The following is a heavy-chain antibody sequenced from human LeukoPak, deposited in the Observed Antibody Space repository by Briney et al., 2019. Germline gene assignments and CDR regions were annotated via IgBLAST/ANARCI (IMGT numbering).Heavy chain of an antibody. CDR1: GFSLNTRAMC. CDR3: AHRGGSSNFDY. J-gene: IGHJ4*02. Sequence: SGPALVKPTQTLTLTCTFSGFSLNTRAMCVNWIRQPPGKALEWLARIDWNDSKYYSTSLKTRLTISKDTSKSQVVLTMANVDPVVTGTYYCAHRGGSSNFDYWGQGTLVTVSS. V-gene: IGHV2-70*12. D-gene: IGHD6-6*01. CDR2: IDWNDSK.